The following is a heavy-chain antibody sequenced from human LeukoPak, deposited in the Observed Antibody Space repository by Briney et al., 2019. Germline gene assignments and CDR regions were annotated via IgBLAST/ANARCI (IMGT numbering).Heavy chain of an antibody. CDR2: IYSDGST. D-gene: IGHD5-24*01. CDR1: GFTVSSNY. Sequence: GGSLRLSCAASGFTVSSNYMSWVRQAPGKGLEWVSVIYSDGSTYYADSVKGRFTISRDNSKNTLYLQMNSLRAEDAAVYYCARELDGYGDYWGQGTLVTVSS. J-gene: IGHJ4*02. V-gene: IGHV3-66*01. CDR3: ARELDGYGDY.